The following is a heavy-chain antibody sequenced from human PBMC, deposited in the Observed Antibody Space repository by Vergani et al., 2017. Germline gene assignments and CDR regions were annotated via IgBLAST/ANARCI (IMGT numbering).Heavy chain of an antibody. CDR2: ISGSGGTT. Sequence: EVQLLESGGGLAQPGGSLRLSCAASGFTLRNYAMSWVRQAPGKGLEWVSAISGSGGTTYYADSVEGRFTISRDNSKNTVFLQMNSLRAEDTAVYYCAKDQDSSGWYPYDAFDIWGQGTMVTVSS. V-gene: IGHV3-23*01. CDR3: AKDQDSSGWYPYDAFDI. CDR1: GFTLRNYA. D-gene: IGHD6-19*01. J-gene: IGHJ3*02.